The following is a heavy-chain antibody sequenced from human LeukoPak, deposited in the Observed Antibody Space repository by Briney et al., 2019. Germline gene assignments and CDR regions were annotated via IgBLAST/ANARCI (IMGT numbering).Heavy chain of an antibody. CDR3: ARDCRLNCARQPGFDS. CDR2: ISSSSSPI. D-gene: IGHD1-1*01. Sequence: PGGSLRLSCAASGFTFSSYWMNWARQAPGKGLEWVSYISSSSSPINYADSVKGRFTISRDNAKNSLYLQMNSLRDEDTAVYYCARDCRLNCARQPGFDSWGQGTLVTVSS. V-gene: IGHV3-48*02. J-gene: IGHJ5*01. CDR1: GFTFSSYW.